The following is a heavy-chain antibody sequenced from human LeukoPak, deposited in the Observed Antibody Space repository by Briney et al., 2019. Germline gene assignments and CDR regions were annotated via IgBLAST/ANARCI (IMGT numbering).Heavy chain of an antibody. V-gene: IGHV1-24*01. Sequence: ASVKVSCKVSGYTLTELSMHWVRQAPGKGLEWMGGFDPEDGETIYAQKFQGRVTVTTDTSTSTVYLELRRLRPDDTAVYYCVRDQYLNVMTGFDDWGQGTLVTVSS. CDR2: FDPEDGET. CDR3: VRDQYLNVMTGFDD. J-gene: IGHJ4*02. D-gene: IGHD3-9*01. CDR1: GYTLTELS.